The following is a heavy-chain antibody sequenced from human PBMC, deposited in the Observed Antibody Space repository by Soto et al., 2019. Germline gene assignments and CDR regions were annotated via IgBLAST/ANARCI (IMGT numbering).Heavy chain of an antibody. Sequence: SETLSLTCTVSGGSISTYYWIWIRQPPGKGLEWIGVFYNGGTTNYSPSLKSRVTISVDTSKNQFSLKLNSVTAADTAVYYGACDGSERPATVWGQGILVTVSS. J-gene: IGHJ4*02. CDR2: FYNGGTT. CDR3: ACDGSERPATV. CDR1: GGSISTYY. V-gene: IGHV4-59*01. D-gene: IGHD3-10*01.